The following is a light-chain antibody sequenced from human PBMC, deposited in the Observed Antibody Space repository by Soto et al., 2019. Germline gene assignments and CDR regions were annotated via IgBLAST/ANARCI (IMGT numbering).Light chain of an antibody. J-gene: IGKJ5*01. CDR3: QQPYRTPIR. CDR1: QSISSH. Sequence: MTQSLSSLLSYQGDRVTINCRASQSISSHLNWYQQKPGKAPNLLMYTASNLHSGVPSRFSGSGSGTDFTLTISNVQPEDFATYYCQQPYRTPIRFGQVTRLEI. CDR2: TAS. V-gene: IGKV1-39*01.